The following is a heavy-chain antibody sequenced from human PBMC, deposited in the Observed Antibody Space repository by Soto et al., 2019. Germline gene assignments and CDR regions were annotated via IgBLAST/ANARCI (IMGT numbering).Heavy chain of an antibody. CDR3: AKDATAVNGVCDPFDM. CDR1: VFTFSAYG. D-gene: IGHD2-8*01. Sequence: GGSLRFSCCDPVFTFSAYGISCVRQAPGKGLQWVSGVGGSDTDKHNADYVRGPFTVSRDNSKFTMYCQINSLRADVTAVYYCAKDATAVNGVCDPFDMWGQGTEVNVSS. J-gene: IGHJ3*02. V-gene: IGHV3-23*01. CDR2: VGGSDTDK.